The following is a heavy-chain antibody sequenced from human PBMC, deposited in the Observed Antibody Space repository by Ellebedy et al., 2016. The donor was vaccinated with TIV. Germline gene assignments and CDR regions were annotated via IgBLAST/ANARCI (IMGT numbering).Heavy chain of an antibody. V-gene: IGHV1-46*01. CDR3: ARGVAYGDLFYYYGMDV. Sequence: ASVKVSCKASGYAFTGYYVHWVRQAPGQGLEWMGIINPSGGATNYAQKFQGRVTMTRDTSTNTVFMELSSLRSEDTAVYYCARGVAYGDLFYYYGMDVWGQGTTVTVTS. D-gene: IGHD4-17*01. J-gene: IGHJ6*02. CDR1: GYAFTGYY. CDR2: INPSGGAT.